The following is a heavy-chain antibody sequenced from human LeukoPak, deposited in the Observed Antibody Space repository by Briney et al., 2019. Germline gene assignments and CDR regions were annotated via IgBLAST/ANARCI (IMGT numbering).Heavy chain of an antibody. V-gene: IGHV3-30*02. CDR1: GFTFSSYG. J-gene: IGHJ4*02. CDR3: ARGYSSGWVSLDY. D-gene: IGHD6-19*01. CDR2: IRYEGSNK. Sequence: GGSLRLSCAASGFTFSSYGMHWVRQAPGKGLEWVAFIRYEGSNKYYADSVKGRFTISRDNSKNTLYLQMNSLRAEDTAVYYCARGYSSGWVSLDYWGQGTLVTVSS.